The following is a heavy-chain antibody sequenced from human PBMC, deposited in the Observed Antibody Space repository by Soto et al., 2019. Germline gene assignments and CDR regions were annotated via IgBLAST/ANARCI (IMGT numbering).Heavy chain of an antibody. V-gene: IGHV4-34*01. Sequence: PSETLSLTCAVYGGSFSGYYWSWIRQPPGKGLEWIGEINHSGSTNYNPSLKSRVTISVDTSKNQFSLKLSSVTAADTAVYYCARGQGGPSDYWGQGTLVTVSS. CDR3: ARGQGGPSDY. CDR2: INHSGST. D-gene: IGHD1-26*01. J-gene: IGHJ4*02. CDR1: GGSFSGYY.